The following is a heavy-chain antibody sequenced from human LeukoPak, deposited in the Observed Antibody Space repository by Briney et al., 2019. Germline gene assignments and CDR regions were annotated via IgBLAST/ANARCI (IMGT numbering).Heavy chain of an antibody. CDR2: GHHSESS. Sequence: PSETLSLTCSVSGDSVTSTYWSWIRQPPGKGLERIAYGHHSESSNYNPSFRSRVTIPVDTSRNQFSLRLTSVTAADTAVYYCARESAGSLHDSTAAFHYWGQGILVIVSS. D-gene: IGHD2-8*02. J-gene: IGHJ4*02. V-gene: IGHV4-59*02. CDR1: GDSVTSTY. CDR3: ARESAGSLHDSTAAFHY.